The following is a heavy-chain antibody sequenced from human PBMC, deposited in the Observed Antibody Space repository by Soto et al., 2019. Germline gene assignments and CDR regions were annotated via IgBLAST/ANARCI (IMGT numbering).Heavy chain of an antibody. D-gene: IGHD1-26*01. V-gene: IGHV1-69*01. J-gene: IGHJ4*02. CDR3: ASTRELRYGFDY. CDR1: GGTFSSYA. CDR2: IIPIFGTA. Sequence: QVQLVQSGAEVKKPGSSVNVSCKASGGTFSSYAISWVRQAPGQGLEWMGGIIPIFGTANYAQKFQGRVTITADEATSTAYMELSSLRSEDTSLYYGASTRELRYGFDYWGQGTLVTVSS.